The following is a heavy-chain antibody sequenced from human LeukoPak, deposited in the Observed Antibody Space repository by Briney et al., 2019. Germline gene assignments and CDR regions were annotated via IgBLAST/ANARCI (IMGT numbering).Heavy chain of an antibody. V-gene: IGHV3-30-3*01. CDR1: GFTFSTYA. CDR2: ISYRGSNK. Sequence: GGSLRLSCAASGFTFSTYAMHWVRQAPGKGLEWVAAISYRGSNKYYADSVKGRFTVSRDDSKSALYLQMNSLIADDTAVYYCARSYDTGRSFFDYWGQGTLVTVSS. D-gene: IGHD3-16*01. CDR3: ARSYDTGRSFFDY. J-gene: IGHJ4*02.